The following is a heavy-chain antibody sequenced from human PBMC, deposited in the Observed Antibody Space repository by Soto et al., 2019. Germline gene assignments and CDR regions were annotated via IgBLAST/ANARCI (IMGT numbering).Heavy chain of an antibody. CDR1: GGSMSSGGYS. Sequence: SGTLSLSSAVCGGSMSSGGYSVSLNRQHPGKGLEWIGYIYYSASTYYNPSLKSRVTISVDTSKNQFSLKLSSVTAADTAVYYCARVQRGIGVVPAATIIDYCGQGTLVTVSS. D-gene: IGHD2-2*01. J-gene: IGHJ4*02. CDR2: IYYSAST. V-gene: IGHV4-31*11. CDR3: ARVQRGIGVVPAATIIDY.